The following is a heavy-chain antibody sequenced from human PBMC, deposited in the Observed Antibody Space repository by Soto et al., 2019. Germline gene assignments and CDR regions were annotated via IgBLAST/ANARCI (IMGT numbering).Heavy chain of an antibody. CDR1: GGSFSGYY. D-gene: IGHD3-3*01. Sequence: SETLSLTCAVYGGSFSGYYWSWIRQPPGKGLEWIGEINHSGSTNYNPSLKSRVTISVDTSKNQFSLKLSSVTAADTAVYYCARVRKDFWSGYWDVFDYWGQGTMVTVYS. CDR3: ARVRKDFWSGYWDVFDY. V-gene: IGHV4-34*01. CDR2: INHSGST. J-gene: IGHJ4*02.